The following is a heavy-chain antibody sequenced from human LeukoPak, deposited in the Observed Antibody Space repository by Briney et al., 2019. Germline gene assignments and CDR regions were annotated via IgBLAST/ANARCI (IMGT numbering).Heavy chain of an antibody. CDR3: AKTTGGSPRFFDH. J-gene: IGHJ4*02. V-gene: IGHV3-30*18. CDR2: VSHEGSSK. CDR1: GYPFSGSD. D-gene: IGHD1-1*01. Sequence: PGGSLRLSCAASGYPFSGSDTHWVRQAPGKGLEWVAFVSHEGSSKFYAESVKGRCGISRENSSRTTNLQMKGRRPDDTAVYYCAKTTGGSPRFFDHWGQGTLVAVSS.